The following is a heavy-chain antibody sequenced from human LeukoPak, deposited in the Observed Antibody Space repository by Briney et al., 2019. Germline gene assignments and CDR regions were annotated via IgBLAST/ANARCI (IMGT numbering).Heavy chain of an antibody. D-gene: IGHD3-22*01. CDR3: ARGENFYDSSAYYQGDACDI. CDR2: INPSGGST. Sequence: ASVKVSCKASGYTFTSYYMYWVRQAPGQGLEWMGIINPSGGSTSYAQKFQGRVTMTRDMSTSTVYMELSSLRSEDTAVYYCARGENFYDSSAYYQGDACDIWGQGTMVTVSS. CDR1: GYTFTSYY. J-gene: IGHJ3*02. V-gene: IGHV1-46*01.